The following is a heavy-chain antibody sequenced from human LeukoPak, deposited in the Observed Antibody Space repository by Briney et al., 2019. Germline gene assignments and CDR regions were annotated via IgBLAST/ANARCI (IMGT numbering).Heavy chain of an antibody. CDR2: IRYDGSNK. D-gene: IGHD6-13*01. CDR3: ARYSSSCLDY. Sequence: QTGGSLRLSCAASGFTFSSYGMHWVRQAPGKGLEWVAFIRYDGSNKYYADSVKGPFTISRDNSKNTLYLQMNSLRAEDTAVYYCARYSSSCLDYWGQGTLVTVSS. CDR1: GFTFSSYG. V-gene: IGHV3-30*02. J-gene: IGHJ4*02.